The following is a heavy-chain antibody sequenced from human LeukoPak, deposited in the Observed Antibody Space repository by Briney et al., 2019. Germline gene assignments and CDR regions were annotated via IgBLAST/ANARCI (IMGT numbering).Heavy chain of an antibody. V-gene: IGHV4-34*01. D-gene: IGHD6-25*01. Sequence: SETLSLTCAVYGGSFSGYYWSWIRQPPGKGLEWIGEINHSGSTNYNPSLKSRVTISVDTPKNQFSLKPSSVTAADTAVYYCATIQRDHAFDIWGQGTMVTVSS. CDR2: INHSGST. CDR1: GGSFSGYY. J-gene: IGHJ3*02. CDR3: ATIQRDHAFDI.